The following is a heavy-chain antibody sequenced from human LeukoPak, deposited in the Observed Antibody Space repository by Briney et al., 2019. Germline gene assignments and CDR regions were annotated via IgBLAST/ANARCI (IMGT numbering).Heavy chain of an antibody. CDR2: INPSGGST. J-gene: IGHJ4*02. D-gene: IGHD4-17*01. CDR1: VYTFTSYY. Sequence: ASVKVSCEASVYTFTSYYIHAVPEAPGQGLEWMGIINPSGGSTSYAQKFQGRVTMTRDTSTSTVYMELSSLRSEDTAVYYCARVYGDRRGLLRYWGQGTLVTVSS. CDR3: ARVYGDRRGLLRY. V-gene: IGHV1-46*01.